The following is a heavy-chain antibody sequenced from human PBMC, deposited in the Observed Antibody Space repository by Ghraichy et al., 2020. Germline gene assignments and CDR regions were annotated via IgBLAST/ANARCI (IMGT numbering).Heavy chain of an antibody. CDR3: AKGSRGGYQYYYGMDV. CDR1: GFTFSSYA. Sequence: GGSLRLSCAASGFTFSSYAMSWVRQAPGKGLEWVSAISGSGGNTYYADSVKGRFIISRDNSKNTLYLQMNSLRAEDTAVYYCAKGSRGGYQYYYGMDVWGQGTTVTVSS. J-gene: IGHJ6*02. D-gene: IGHD2-15*01. V-gene: IGHV3-23*01. CDR2: ISGSGGNT.